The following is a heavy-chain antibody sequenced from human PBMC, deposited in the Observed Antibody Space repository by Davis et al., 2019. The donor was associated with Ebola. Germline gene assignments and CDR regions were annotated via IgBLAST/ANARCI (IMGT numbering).Heavy chain of an antibody. J-gene: IGHJ6*03. Sequence: SVKVSCKASGFSFSSYAISWVRQAPGQGLEWMGGIIPILGIPNYAQKLQGGVTITADKSTNTAYLELSSLRSEDTAVYYCAAGGQQLAEVSSSYYYMDVWGNGTTVTVSS. V-gene: IGHV1-69*10. CDR2: IIPILGIP. D-gene: IGHD6-13*01. CDR3: AAGGQQLAEVSSSYYYMDV. CDR1: GFSFSSYA.